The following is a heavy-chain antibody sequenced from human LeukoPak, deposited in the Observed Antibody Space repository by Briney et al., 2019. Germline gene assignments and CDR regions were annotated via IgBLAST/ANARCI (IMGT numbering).Heavy chain of an antibody. V-gene: IGHV1-46*01. CDR3: ARDQEAFDY. CDR2: IYPRDGST. Sequence: ASVKVSCTASGYSFTSNYIHWVRQAPGQGLEWMGMIYPRDGSTSYAQKFQGRVTVTRDTSTSSVHMELSGLRSEDTAVYYCARDQEAFDYWGQGTLVTVSS. CDR1: GYSFTSNY. J-gene: IGHJ4*02.